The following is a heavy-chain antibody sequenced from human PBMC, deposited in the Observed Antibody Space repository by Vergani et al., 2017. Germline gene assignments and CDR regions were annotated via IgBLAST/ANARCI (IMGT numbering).Heavy chain of an antibody. Sequence: QVQLVQSGAEVKKPGSSVKVSCKASGGTFSSYAISWVRQAPGQGLEWMGRIIPILGIANYAQKFQGRVTITADKSTSTAYMELSSLRSEDTAVYSCARVGAAADYYYYGMDVWGQGTTVTVSS. D-gene: IGHD6-13*01. CDR1: GGTFSSYA. V-gene: IGHV1-69*04. CDR2: IIPILGIA. CDR3: ARVGAAADYYYYGMDV. J-gene: IGHJ6*02.